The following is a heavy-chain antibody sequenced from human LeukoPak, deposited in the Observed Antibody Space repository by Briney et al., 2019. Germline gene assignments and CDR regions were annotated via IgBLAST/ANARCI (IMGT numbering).Heavy chain of an antibody. Sequence: TGGSLRLSCPDAAFTFSSYGMHWVRPAPGKGLEWVAAISYDGSNNYYADSVKGRFTISRDNSKNTLYLQMNSLRAEDTAVYYCAKGEYFDYWGQGTLVTVSS. J-gene: IGHJ4*02. CDR3: AKGEYFDY. V-gene: IGHV3-30*18. CDR2: ISYDGSNN. CDR1: AFTFSSYG.